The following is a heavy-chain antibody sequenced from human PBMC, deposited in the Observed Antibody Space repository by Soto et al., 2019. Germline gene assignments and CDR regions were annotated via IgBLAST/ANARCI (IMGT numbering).Heavy chain of an antibody. CDR3: ATDRSFALLEWASSLSYGMDV. CDR2: INPNSGGT. D-gene: IGHD3-3*01. J-gene: IGHJ6*02. V-gene: IGHV1-2*02. CDR1: GYTFSDYY. Sequence: QVQLVQSGAEVRKPGASVKVSCKASGYTFSDYYIHWVRQAPGQGLEWMGWINPNSGGTKYAPKVQGGVTMTRDTSITTAYMELSRLRSDDTAFYFCATDRSFALLEWASSLSYGMDVWGQGTTVTVAS.